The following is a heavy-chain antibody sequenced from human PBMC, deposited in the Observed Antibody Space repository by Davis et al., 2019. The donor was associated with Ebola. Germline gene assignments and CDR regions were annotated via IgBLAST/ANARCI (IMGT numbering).Heavy chain of an antibody. J-gene: IGHJ4*02. D-gene: IGHD5-18*01. CDR1: GGSLSSYH. CDR2: IYYSGST. Sequence: MPSETLSLTCTVSGGSLSSYHWSWIRQPPGRGLEWIGYIYYSGSTNYNPSLKSRVTISVDTSKNQFSLKLSSVTAADTAVYYCARVGRTAMVFDYWGQGTLVTVSS. CDR3: ARVGRTAMVFDY. V-gene: IGHV4-59*01.